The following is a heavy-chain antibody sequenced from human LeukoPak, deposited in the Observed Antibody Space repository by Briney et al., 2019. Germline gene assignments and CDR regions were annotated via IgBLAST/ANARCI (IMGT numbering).Heavy chain of an antibody. D-gene: IGHD1-1*01. Sequence: GASVKVSCKVSGYTLTELSMHWVRQAPGKGLEWMGGFDPEDGETIYAQKFQGRVTMTEDTSTDTAYMELRSLRSDDTAVYYCATQHVQLRYFDYWGQGTLVTVSS. J-gene: IGHJ4*02. V-gene: IGHV1-24*01. CDR2: FDPEDGET. CDR3: ATQHVQLRYFDY. CDR1: GYTLTELS.